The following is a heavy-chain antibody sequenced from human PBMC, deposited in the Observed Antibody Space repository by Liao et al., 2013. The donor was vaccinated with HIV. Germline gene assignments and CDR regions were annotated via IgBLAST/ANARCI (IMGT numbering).Heavy chain of an antibody. CDR1: GGSISSSY. CDR2: IYYSGST. V-gene: IGHV4-59*04. D-gene: IGHD2-21*02. CDR3: SRWLPTAILTHFYFDS. Sequence: QVQLQESGSGLVKPSETLSLTCTVSGGSISSSYWTWIRQPPGKGLEWIGYIYYSGSTYYNPSLQSRVTMSVDTSKKQFSLKLSPVTAADTAVYYCSRWLPTAILTHFYFDSWGQGTLVTVSS. J-gene: IGHJ4*02.